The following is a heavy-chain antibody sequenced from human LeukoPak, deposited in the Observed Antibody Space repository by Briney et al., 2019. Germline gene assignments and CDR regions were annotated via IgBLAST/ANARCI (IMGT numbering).Heavy chain of an antibody. CDR1: GGSFSGYY. Sequence: PSETLSLTCAVYGGSFSGYYWSWIRQPPGKGLEWIGEINHSGSTNYNPSLKSRVTISVDTSKNQFSLKLSSVTAADTAVYYCARRRAYCSSTSCYASAYYNWFDPWGQGTLVTVSS. CDR2: INHSGST. CDR3: ARRRAYCSSTSCYASAYYNWFDP. V-gene: IGHV4-34*01. D-gene: IGHD2-2*01. J-gene: IGHJ5*02.